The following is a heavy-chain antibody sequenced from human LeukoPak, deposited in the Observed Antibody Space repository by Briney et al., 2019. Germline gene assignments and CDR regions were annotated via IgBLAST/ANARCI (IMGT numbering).Heavy chain of an antibody. V-gene: IGHV1-18*01. CDR2: ISANNGNT. Sequence: GASVKVSCMASGYTFTSYVISWVRQAPGQGLEWVGWISANNGNTNYAQKLQGRVTMTTDTSTSTAYIELRSLSSDETAVYYCARVAAGTRTSWNRLGLYYYYYYMDVWGKGTTVTVSS. D-gene: IGHD6-13*01. J-gene: IGHJ6*03. CDR1: GYTFTSYV. CDR3: ARVAAGTRTSWNRLGLYYYYYYMDV.